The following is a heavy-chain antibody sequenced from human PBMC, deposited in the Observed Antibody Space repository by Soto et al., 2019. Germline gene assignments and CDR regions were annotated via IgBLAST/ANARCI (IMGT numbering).Heavy chain of an antibody. CDR3: ARALIPERLVITPGFDY. J-gene: IGHJ4*02. CDR1: GFTFSSYA. V-gene: IGHV3-30-3*01. CDR2: ISYDGSNK. D-gene: IGHD3-3*01. Sequence: PGGSLRLSCAASGFTFSSYAMHWVRQAPGKGLEWVAVISYDGSNKYYADSVKGRFTISRDNSKNTLYLQMNSLRAEDTAAYYCARALIPERLVITPGFDYWGQGTLVTVSS.